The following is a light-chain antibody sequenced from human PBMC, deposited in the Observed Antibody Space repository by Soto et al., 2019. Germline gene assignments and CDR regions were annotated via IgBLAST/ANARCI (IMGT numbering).Light chain of an antibody. V-gene: IGKV1-12*01. J-gene: IGKJ2*01. CDR2: AAS. CDR1: QGISRW. CDR3: QQVDKFPPT. Sequence: DIQMTQSPSYVSASVGDRVTITCRASQGISRWLVWYQQKPGKAPQVVIYAASDLQSGVPSRFSGNGSGTDFTLTISSLQPEDSATYYCQQVDKFPPTFGQGTKLEI.